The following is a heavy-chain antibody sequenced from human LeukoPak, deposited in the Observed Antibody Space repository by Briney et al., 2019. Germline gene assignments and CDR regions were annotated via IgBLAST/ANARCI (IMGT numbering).Heavy chain of an antibody. D-gene: IGHD3-22*01. Sequence: PGGSLRLSCAASGFTFSSYAMHWVRQAPGKGLEWVAVISYDGSNKYYADSVKGRFTISRDNSKNTLYLQMNSLRAEDTAVYYCAKDADYYDSSGLDAFDIWGQGTMVTVSS. J-gene: IGHJ3*02. CDR1: GFTFSSYA. V-gene: IGHV3-30-3*01. CDR3: AKDADYYDSSGLDAFDI. CDR2: ISYDGSNK.